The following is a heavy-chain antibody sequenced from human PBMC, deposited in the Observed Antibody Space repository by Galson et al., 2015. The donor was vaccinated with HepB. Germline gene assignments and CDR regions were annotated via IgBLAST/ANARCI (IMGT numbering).Heavy chain of an antibody. CDR1: GFTFSSYS. CDR2: ISSSSSYI. CDR3: ARSFDIVVVVAATHDWYFDL. D-gene: IGHD2-15*01. Sequence: SLRLSCAASGFTFSSYSMNWVRQAPGKGLEWVSSISSSSSYIYYADSVKGRFTISRDNAKNSLYLQMNSLRAEDTAVYYCARSFDIVVVVAATHDWYFDLWGRGTLVTVSS. J-gene: IGHJ2*01. V-gene: IGHV3-21*01.